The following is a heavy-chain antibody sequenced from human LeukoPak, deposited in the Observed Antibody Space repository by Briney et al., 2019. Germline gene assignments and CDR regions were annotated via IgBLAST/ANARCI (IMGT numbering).Heavy chain of an antibody. J-gene: IGHJ6*03. Sequence: GGSLRLSCAASGFTFSSYTMNRVRQAPGKGLEWVSYISSGNSNIYYADSVKGRFTISRDNSKNTLYLQMNSLRAEDTAVYYCAKDQGNANYYYYYMDVWGKGTTVTISS. V-gene: IGHV3-48*01. D-gene: IGHD2-2*01. CDR2: ISSGNSNI. CDR3: AKDQGNANYYYYYMDV. CDR1: GFTFSSYT.